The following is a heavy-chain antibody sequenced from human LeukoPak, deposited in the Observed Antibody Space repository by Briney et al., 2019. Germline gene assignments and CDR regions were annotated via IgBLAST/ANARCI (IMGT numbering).Heavy chain of an antibody. J-gene: IGHJ3*01. CDR2: ISSSNSTI. Sequence: GGSLRLSCAASGFTFSSYSMNWVRQAPGKGLECVSYISSSNSTIYYADSVKGRFTISRDNAKNSLYLQMNSLRDEDTAVYYCARDFPRYGGNSAFDVWGQGTMVTVPS. CDR3: ARDFPRYGGNSAFDV. V-gene: IGHV3-48*02. D-gene: IGHD4-23*01. CDR1: GFTFSSYS.